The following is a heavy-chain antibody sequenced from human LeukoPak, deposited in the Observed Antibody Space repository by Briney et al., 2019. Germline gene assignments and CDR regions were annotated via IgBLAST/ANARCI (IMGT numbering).Heavy chain of an antibody. Sequence: GGSLRLSCAASGFTFSSYAMHWVRQAPGKGLEWVAVISYDGSNKYYADSVKGRFTISRDNSKNTLYLQMNSLSAEDTAVYYCARVNPPWYYYDSSGYYFIDYWGQGTLVTVSS. CDR2: ISYDGSNK. V-gene: IGHV3-30-3*01. CDR3: ARVNPPWYYYDSSGYYFIDY. J-gene: IGHJ4*02. D-gene: IGHD3-22*01. CDR1: GFTFSSYA.